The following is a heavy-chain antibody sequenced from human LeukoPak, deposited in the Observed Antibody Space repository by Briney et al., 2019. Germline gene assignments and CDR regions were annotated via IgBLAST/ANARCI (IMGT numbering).Heavy chain of an antibody. D-gene: IGHD2-2*01. CDR3: ARDGGIGIVVVPAADFDY. V-gene: IGHV4-39*07. Sequence: PSETLSLTCTVSGGSISSSSYYWGWIRQPPGKGLEWIGSIYYSGSTYYNPSLKSRVTISVDTSKNQFSLKLSSVTAADTAVYYCARDGGIGIVVVPAADFDYWGQGTLVTVSS. CDR1: GGSISSSSYY. J-gene: IGHJ4*02. CDR2: IYYSGST.